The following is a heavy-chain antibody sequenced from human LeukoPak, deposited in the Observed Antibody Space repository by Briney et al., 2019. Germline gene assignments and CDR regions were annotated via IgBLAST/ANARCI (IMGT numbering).Heavy chain of an antibody. D-gene: IGHD3-10*01. CDR2: ISSSSSYI. V-gene: IGHV3-21*01. CDR1: GFTFSTYT. J-gene: IGHJ4*02. CDR3: ARDGMTYGRRFDY. Sequence: PGGSLRLSCAASGFTFSTYTIHWVRQAPGKGLEWVSSISSSSSYIYYADSVKGRFTISRDNAKNSLYLQMNSLRAEDTAVYYCARDGMTYGRRFDYWGQGTLVTVSS.